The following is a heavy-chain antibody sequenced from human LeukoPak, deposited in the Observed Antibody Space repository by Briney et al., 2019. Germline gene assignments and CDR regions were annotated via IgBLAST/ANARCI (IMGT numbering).Heavy chain of an antibody. CDR3: AKDRRGSYTFDY. J-gene: IGHJ4*02. D-gene: IGHD1-26*01. V-gene: IGHV3-30*02. CDR2: IRYDGSNK. CDR1: GFTFSSYG. Sequence: GGSLRLSCAASGFTFSSYGMRWVRQAPGKGLEWVAFIRYDGSNKYYADSVKGRFTISRDNSKNTLYLQMNSLRAEDTAVYYCAKDRRGSYTFDYWGQGTLVTVSS.